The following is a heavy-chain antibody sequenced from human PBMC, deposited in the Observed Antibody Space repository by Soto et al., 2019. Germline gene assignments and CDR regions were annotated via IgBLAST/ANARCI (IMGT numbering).Heavy chain of an antibody. CDR2: ISYDGSNK. CDR3: ARDPVRWLPGGHYFDY. J-gene: IGHJ4*02. V-gene: IGHV3-30-3*01. CDR1: GFTFSSYA. Sequence: QVQLVESGGGVVQPGRSLRLSCAASGFTFSSYAMHWVRQAPGKGLEWVAVISYDGSNKYYAESVKGRFTISRDNSKNTLNLQMNSLRAEDTAVYYCARDPVRWLPGGHYFDYWGQGTLVTVSS. D-gene: IGHD5-12*01.